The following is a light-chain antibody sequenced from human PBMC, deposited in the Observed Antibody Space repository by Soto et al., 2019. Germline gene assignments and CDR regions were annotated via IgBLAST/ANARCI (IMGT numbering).Light chain of an antibody. Sequence: EIVLTQSPATLSLSPGERATLSCRASQSVSSYLAWYQQKPGQAPRLLIYDASNRATGIPARFSGSGSGTDFTLPISSLEPEDFEVYYCQQRSTFGQGTRLEIK. CDR1: QSVSSY. CDR2: DAS. V-gene: IGKV3-11*01. CDR3: QQRST. J-gene: IGKJ5*01.